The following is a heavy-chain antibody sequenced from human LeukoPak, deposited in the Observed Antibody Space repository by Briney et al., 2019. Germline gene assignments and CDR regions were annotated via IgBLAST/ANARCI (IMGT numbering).Heavy chain of an antibody. J-gene: IGHJ4*02. Sequence: TGGSLRLSCAASGFTFSSYEMNWVRQAPGKGLEWVSYISSSGSTIYYADSVKGRFTISRDNAKNSLYLQMNSLRAEDTAVYYCARWFGELKEYYFDYWGQGTLVTVSS. CDR3: ARWFGELKEYYFDY. V-gene: IGHV3-48*03. D-gene: IGHD3-10*01. CDR1: GFTFSSYE. CDR2: ISSSGSTI.